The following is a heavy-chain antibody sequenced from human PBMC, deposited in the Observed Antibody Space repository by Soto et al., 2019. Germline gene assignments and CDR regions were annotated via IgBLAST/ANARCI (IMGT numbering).Heavy chain of an antibody. Sequence: ASETLSLTCTVSGGSISSGGYYWSWIRQHPEKGLEWIGYIYYSGSTYYNPSLKSRVTISVDTSKNQFSLKLSSVTAADTAVYYCVSCSGGSPTFDPWGQGTLVTVSS. CDR2: IYYSGST. J-gene: IGHJ5*02. V-gene: IGHV4-31*03. D-gene: IGHD2-15*01. CDR3: VSCSGGSPTFDP. CDR1: GGSISSGGYY.